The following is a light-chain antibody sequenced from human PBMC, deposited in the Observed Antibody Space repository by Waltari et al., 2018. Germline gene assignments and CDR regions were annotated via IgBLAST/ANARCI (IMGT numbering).Light chain of an antibody. CDR1: LDISKW. J-gene: IGKJ2*01. CDR3: QQANSPYT. CDR2: SAS. Sequence: DIQMTQSPSSVSASVGDRVTITCRASLDISKWLAWYQQKPGRAPKLLIYSASDLQNGVPSRFSGSGSGTEVTLTISGLQPEDSATYYCQQANSPYTFGQGTNLEIK. V-gene: IGKV1-12*01.